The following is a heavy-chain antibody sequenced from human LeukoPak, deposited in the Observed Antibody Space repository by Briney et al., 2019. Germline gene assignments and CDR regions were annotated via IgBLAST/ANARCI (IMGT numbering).Heavy chain of an antibody. Sequence: GGSLRLSCAASGFTFSSYAMHWVRQAPGKGLEYVSAISSNGGSTYYANSVKGRFTFSRDNSKNTLYLQMGSLRAEDMAVYYCATVTTSGYWGQGTLVTVSS. CDR2: ISSNGGST. CDR1: GFTFSSYA. J-gene: IGHJ4*02. CDR3: ATVTTSGY. V-gene: IGHV3-64*01. D-gene: IGHD4-17*01.